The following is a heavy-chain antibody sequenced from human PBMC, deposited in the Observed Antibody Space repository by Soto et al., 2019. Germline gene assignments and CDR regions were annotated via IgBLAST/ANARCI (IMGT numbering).Heavy chain of an antibody. D-gene: IGHD3-10*01. CDR2: IPNSGGRT. V-gene: IGHV3-23*01. CDR3: ASRGRYYGMDV. Sequence: GGSLRLSCAASGFTFSLYAMTWFRQAPGKGLEWVSSIPNSGGRTSLADSVKGRFTISRDNSKNTLYLQMNSLRDEDTAVYYCASRGRYYGMDVWGQGTTVTVSS. CDR1: GFTFSLYA. J-gene: IGHJ6*02.